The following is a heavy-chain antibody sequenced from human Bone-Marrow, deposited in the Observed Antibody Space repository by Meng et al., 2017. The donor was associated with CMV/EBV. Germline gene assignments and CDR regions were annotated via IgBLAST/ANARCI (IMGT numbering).Heavy chain of an antibody. CDR2: IYYSGST. J-gene: IGHJ4*02. Sequence: GSLRLSCTVSGGSISSYYWSWIRQPPGKGLEWVGSIYYSGSTNYNPSLKSRVTISVDTSKNQFSLKLSSVTAADTAVYYCARETTVTWGFDYWGQGNLVTVSS. CDR1: GGSISSYY. CDR3: ARETTVTWGFDY. V-gene: IGHV4-59*01. D-gene: IGHD4-17*01.